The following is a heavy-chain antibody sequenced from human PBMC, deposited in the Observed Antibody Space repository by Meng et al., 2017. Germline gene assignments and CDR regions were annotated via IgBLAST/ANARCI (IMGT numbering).Heavy chain of an antibody. CDR3: AGAMTTVMIDY. D-gene: IGHD4-17*01. CDR1: GYTFTSYD. Sequence: QVLRVQSGAEVNKPGASVKVSCKAAGYTFTSYDMNCVRHANGQGLEWMGWMNPNKGNTGYAQTFQGRVTMTRNTSISTAYMELSSLRSEDTAVYYCAGAMTTVMIDYWGQGTLVTVSS. J-gene: IGHJ4*02. V-gene: IGHV1-8*01. CDR2: MNPNKGNT.